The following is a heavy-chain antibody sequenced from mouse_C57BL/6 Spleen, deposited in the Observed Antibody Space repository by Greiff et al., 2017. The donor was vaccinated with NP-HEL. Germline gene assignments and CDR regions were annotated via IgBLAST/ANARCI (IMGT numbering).Heavy chain of an antibody. CDR1: GYTFTDYE. CDR2: INPETGGT. D-gene: IGHD1-1*01. CDR3: TRGDYSVPFDD. Sequence: QVQLQQSGAELVRPGASVTLSCKASGYTFTDYEMHWVKQTPVHGLEWIGAINPETGGTAYNQKFKGKAILTADKSTSTAYMELRSLTSEDSAVYYCTRGDYSVPFDDWGQGTTLTVSS. V-gene: IGHV1-15*01. J-gene: IGHJ2*01.